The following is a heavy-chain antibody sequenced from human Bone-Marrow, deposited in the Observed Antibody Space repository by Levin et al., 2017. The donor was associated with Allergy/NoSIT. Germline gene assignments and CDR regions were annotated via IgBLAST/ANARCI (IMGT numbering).Heavy chain of an antibody. Sequence: LSLTCAASGFTFSTYAINWVRQAPGKGLEWVSSIRGSGGSTYYAASVKGRFTISRDNSKNTLYLQMNSLRVEDTAVYYCAKDISSSWSTGDLDYWGQGTLVTVSS. J-gene: IGHJ4*02. CDR2: IRGSGGST. V-gene: IGHV3-23*01. CDR1: GFTFSTYA. D-gene: IGHD6-13*01. CDR3: AKDISSSWSTGDLDY.